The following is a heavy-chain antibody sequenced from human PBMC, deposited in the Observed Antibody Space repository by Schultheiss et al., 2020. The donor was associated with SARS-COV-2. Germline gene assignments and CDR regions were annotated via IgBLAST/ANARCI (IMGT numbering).Heavy chain of an antibody. J-gene: IGHJ6*02. CDR1: GITFGDYA. Sequence: GGSLRLSCTASGITFGDYAMSWVRQAPGKGLEWVGFVRSKTFGATTQYAASVKGRFTISRDESENIAYLQMNSLKTEDTAVYYCTRDIVSGDYRRDYYYGMDVWGQGTTVTVSS. V-gene: IGHV3-49*04. CDR3: TRDIVSGDYRRDYYYGMDV. D-gene: IGHD4-17*01. CDR2: VRSKTFGATT.